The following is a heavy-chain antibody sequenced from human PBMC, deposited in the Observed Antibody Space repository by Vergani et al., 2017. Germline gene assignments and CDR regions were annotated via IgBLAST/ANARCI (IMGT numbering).Heavy chain of an antibody. CDR1: GGSISSGGYY. J-gene: IGHJ6*03. Sequence: QVQLQESGPGLVKPSQTLSLTCTVSGGSISSGGYYWSWIRQHPGKGLEWIGYIYYSGSTYYNPSLKSRVTISVDPSKNQFSLKLSSVTAADTAVYYCARHRTRWSGSSTDYYYYMDVWGKGTTVTVSS. D-gene: IGHD2-2*01. CDR2: IYYSGST. CDR3: ARHRTRWSGSSTDYYYYMDV. V-gene: IGHV4-31*03.